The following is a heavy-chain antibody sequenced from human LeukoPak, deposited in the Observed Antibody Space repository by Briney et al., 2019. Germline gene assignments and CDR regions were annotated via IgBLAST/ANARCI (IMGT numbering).Heavy chain of an antibody. D-gene: IGHD3-3*01. V-gene: IGHV3-21*01. Sequence: GGSLRLSCAASGFTFSSYRMSWVRQAPGKGLEWVSSISSSSSYIYYADSVKGRFTISRDNAKNSLYLQMNSLRAEDTAVYYCARDTPPYYDFWSGYYRHFDYWGQGTLVTVSS. CDR2: ISSSSSYI. CDR3: ARDTPPYYDFWSGYYRHFDY. J-gene: IGHJ4*02. CDR1: GFTFSSYR.